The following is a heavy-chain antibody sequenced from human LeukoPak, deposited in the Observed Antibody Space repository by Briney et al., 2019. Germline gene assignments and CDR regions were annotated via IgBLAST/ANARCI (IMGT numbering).Heavy chain of an antibody. J-gene: IGHJ3*02. CDR3: TTEEIVVVVAANLGAFDI. CDR2: IKSKTVGGAT. Sequence: AGGSLSLSCAASCFTFSNAWMGWVRQTPGNGREWVGRIKSKTVGGATDYAAPVKGRFTISRDDSKNTLYLQMSSLKIEDTAVYYCTTEEIVVVVAANLGAFDIWGQGTMVTVSS. V-gene: IGHV3-15*01. CDR1: CFTFSNAW. D-gene: IGHD2-15*01.